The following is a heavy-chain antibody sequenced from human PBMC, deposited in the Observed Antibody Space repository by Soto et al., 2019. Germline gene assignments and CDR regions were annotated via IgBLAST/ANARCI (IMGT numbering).Heavy chain of an antibody. J-gene: IGHJ4*02. CDR2: VSGSGGST. Sequence: PGGSLRLSCAASGFTFNSYAMNWVRQAPGKGLEWVSAVSGSGGSTYYADSVKGRFTISRDNSKKTLYLQMNSLRAEDTAVYSCVRIFGTYYLNLWGKENMVTVAS. V-gene: IGHV3-23*01. D-gene: IGHD3-3*01. CDR1: GFTFNSYA. CDR3: VRIFGTYYLNL.